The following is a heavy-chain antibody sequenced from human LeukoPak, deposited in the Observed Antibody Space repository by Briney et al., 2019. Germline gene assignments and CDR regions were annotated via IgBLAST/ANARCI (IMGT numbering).Heavy chain of an antibody. CDR3: VRHMANHANLDY. CDR1: GGSISSTTYC. V-gene: IGHV4-39*01. J-gene: IGHJ4*02. CDR2: MYYSGST. Sequence: SETLSLTCTVSGGSISSTTYCWSWVRQPPGKGLEWIGCMYYSGSTYYSSSLKGRVTISLDTPKNQFSLRLNSVTASDTAVYYCVRHMANHANLDYWGQGILVTVSS. D-gene: IGHD2-2*01.